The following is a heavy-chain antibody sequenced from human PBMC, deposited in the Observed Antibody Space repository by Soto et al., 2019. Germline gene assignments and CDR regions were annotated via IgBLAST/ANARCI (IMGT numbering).Heavy chain of an antibody. V-gene: IGHV4-39*01. D-gene: IGHD3-10*01. J-gene: IGHJ5*02. CDR1: GGSISSSSDY. CDR3: AGESGYSYGSGSYTLNWFDP. CDR2: IYYSGST. Sequence: XATLSLTFTVSGGSISSSSDYWGWIRQPPGKGLEWIGSIYYSGSTYYNPSLKSRVTISVDTSKNQFSLKLSSVTAADTAVYYCAGESGYSYGSGSYTLNWFDPWGQGTLVTVSS.